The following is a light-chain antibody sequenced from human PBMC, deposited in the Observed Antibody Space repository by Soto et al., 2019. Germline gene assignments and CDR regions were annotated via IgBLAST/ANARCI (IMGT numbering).Light chain of an antibody. CDR3: QKYNSAPRT. CDR2: AAS. Sequence: DIQMTQSPSSLSASVGDRVTITCRARQGIIDYLAWYQQRPGKPPRLLLYAASTLQSGVPSRFSGSGAGTDFTLTISSLQPEDVATYYCQKYNSAPRTFGQGTKVEIK. CDR1: QGIIDY. V-gene: IGKV1-27*01. J-gene: IGKJ1*01.